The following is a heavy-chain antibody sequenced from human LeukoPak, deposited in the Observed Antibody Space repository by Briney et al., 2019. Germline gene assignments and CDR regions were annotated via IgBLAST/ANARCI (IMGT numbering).Heavy chain of an antibody. CDR2: IIPILGIA. V-gene: IGHV1-69*04. J-gene: IGHJ4*02. Sequence: SVKVSCKASGGTFSSYAISWVRQAPGQGLEWVGRIIPILGIANYAQKFQGRVTITADKSTSTAYMELSSLRSEDTAVYYCARVGIAAAGDYWGQGTLVTVSS. D-gene: IGHD6-13*01. CDR3: ARVGIAAAGDY. CDR1: GGTFSSYA.